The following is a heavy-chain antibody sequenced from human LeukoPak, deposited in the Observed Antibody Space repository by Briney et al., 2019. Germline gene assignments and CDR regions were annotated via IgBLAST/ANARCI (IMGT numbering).Heavy chain of an antibody. Sequence: GGSLRLSCAASGFPFSSYWMSWVRQAPGKGLEWVANIKQDGGEKFYVDSVKGRFTISRDNAKNSLYLQMNSLRAEDTAVYYCARDRFSSGWYHYYGMDVWGQGTTVTVSS. CDR1: GFPFSSYW. CDR2: IKQDGGEK. J-gene: IGHJ6*02. V-gene: IGHV3-7*01. D-gene: IGHD6-19*01. CDR3: ARDRFSSGWYHYYGMDV.